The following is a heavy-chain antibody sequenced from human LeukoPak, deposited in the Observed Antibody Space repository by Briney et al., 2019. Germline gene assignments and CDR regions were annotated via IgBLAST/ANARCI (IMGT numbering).Heavy chain of an antibody. J-gene: IGHJ4*02. Sequence: GGSLRLSCAASGFTFSDYYMSWIRQAPGKGPEWVSYISSSGSTIYYADSVKGRFTISRDNAKNSLYLQMNSLRAEDTVVYYCASPALTADTAMVNVLDYWGQGTLVTVSS. CDR3: ASPALTADTAMVNVLDY. CDR2: ISSSGSTI. D-gene: IGHD5-18*01. V-gene: IGHV3-11*01. CDR1: GFTFSDYY.